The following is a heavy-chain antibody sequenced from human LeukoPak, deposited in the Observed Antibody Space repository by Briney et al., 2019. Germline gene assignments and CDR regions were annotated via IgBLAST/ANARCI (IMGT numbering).Heavy chain of an antibody. V-gene: IGHV1-2*02. J-gene: IGHJ3*02. CDR3: ARFGVVPAAIDAFDI. Sequence: ASVTVSCKASGYTFTGYYMHWVRQAPGQGLEWMGWINPNSGGTNYAQKFQGRVTMTRDTSISTAYMELSRLRSDDTAVYYCARFGVVPAAIDAFDIWGQGTMVTVSS. CDR1: GYTFTGYY. CDR2: INPNSGGT. D-gene: IGHD2-2*01.